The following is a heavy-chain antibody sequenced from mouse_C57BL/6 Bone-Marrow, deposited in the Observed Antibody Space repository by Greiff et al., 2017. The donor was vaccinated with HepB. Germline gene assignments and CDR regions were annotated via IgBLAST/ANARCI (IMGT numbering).Heavy chain of an antibody. Sequence: EVKVVESGGGLVKPGGSLKLSCAASGFTFSSYAMSWVRQTPEKRLEWVATISDGGSYTYYPDNVKGRFTISRDNAKNNLYLQMSHLKSEDTAMYYCARDPGLRRRVYYAMDYWGQGTSVTVSS. CDR3: ARDPGLRRRVYYAMDY. V-gene: IGHV5-4*01. CDR2: ISDGGSYT. J-gene: IGHJ4*01. CDR1: GFTFSSYA. D-gene: IGHD2-4*01.